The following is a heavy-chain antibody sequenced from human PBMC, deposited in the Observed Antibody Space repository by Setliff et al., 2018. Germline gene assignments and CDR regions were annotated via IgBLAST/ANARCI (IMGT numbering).Heavy chain of an antibody. CDR2: IYPGDSDT. Sequence: GESLKISCQGSGYTFTNYWIGWVRQMPGKGLEWMGLIYPGDSDTRYSPSFRGQVTISADKSISSAYLQWRSLKASDTAMYYCARVGSQGGYYFDSWGQGTLVTVSS. CDR1: GYTFTNYW. CDR3: ARVGSQGGYYFDS. J-gene: IGHJ4*02. D-gene: IGHD3-10*01. V-gene: IGHV5-51*01.